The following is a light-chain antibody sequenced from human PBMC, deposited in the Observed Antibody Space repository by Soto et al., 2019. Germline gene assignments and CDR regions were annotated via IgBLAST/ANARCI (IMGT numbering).Light chain of an antibody. Sequence: EVVLTQSPGTLSLSPGERATLSCRASQSLDSTSLAWYQQKPGQSPRLVIYGASRRATGIPDRFSGSGSGTDFILTIARLEPEDFAVYYCQRSGTSPPYIFGAGTRL. CDR1: QSLDSTS. V-gene: IGKV3-20*01. CDR3: QRSGTSPPYI. CDR2: GAS. J-gene: IGKJ2*01.